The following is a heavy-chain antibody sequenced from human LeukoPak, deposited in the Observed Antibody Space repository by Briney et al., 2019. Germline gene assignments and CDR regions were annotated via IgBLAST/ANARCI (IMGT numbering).Heavy chain of an antibody. V-gene: IGHV4-30-4*01. CDR3: AREGGFCRSTSCHAYYYYGMDV. D-gene: IGHD2-2*01. CDR2: IHYSGST. Sequence: SETLSLTFTVSRVSMSSGDYSWSWVRQPPGKGLEWLGYIHYSGSTHYNPSLKSRVTISEDTSKNQFSLKLTSVTAADTAVYYCAREGGFCRSTSCHAYYYYGMDVWGRGTSVTVSS. J-gene: IGHJ6*02. CDR1: RVSMSSGDYS.